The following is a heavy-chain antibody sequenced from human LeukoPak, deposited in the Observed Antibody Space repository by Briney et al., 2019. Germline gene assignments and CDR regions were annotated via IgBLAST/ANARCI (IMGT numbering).Heavy chain of an antibody. CDR2: IYHSGST. Sequence: PSETLSLTCAVSGYSISSGYYWGWIRQPPGKGLEWIGSIYHSGSTYYNPSLKSRVTISVDTSKNQFPLKLSSVTAADTAVYYCARSGIAAAGYYYYGLDVWGQGTTVTVSS. CDR1: GYSISSGYY. D-gene: IGHD6-13*01. V-gene: IGHV4-38-2*01. J-gene: IGHJ6*02. CDR3: ARSGIAAAGYYYYGLDV.